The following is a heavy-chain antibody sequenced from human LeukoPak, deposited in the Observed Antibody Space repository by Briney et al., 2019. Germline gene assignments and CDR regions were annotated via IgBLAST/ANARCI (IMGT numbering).Heavy chain of an antibody. J-gene: IGHJ6*03. V-gene: IGHV5-51*01. CDR1: GYSFTSYW. CDR3: ARHYYGSGSYFGYYYYYMDV. CDR2: IYPGDSDT. Sequence: GESLKISCKGSGYSFTSYWIGWVRQTPGKGLEWMGIIYPGDSDTRYSPSFQGQVTISADKSISTAYLQWSSLKASDTAMYYCARHYYGSGSYFGYYYYYMDVWGKGTTVTVSS. D-gene: IGHD3-10*01.